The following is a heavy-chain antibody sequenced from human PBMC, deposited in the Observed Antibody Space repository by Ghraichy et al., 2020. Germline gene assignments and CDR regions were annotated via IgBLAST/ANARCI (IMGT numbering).Heavy chain of an antibody. CDR3: AKHPAAVNRLFDY. D-gene: IGHD6-13*01. CDR1: GFTFSSYA. V-gene: IGHV3-23*01. Sequence: GGSLRLSCAASGFTFSSYAMSWFRQAPGRGLEWVSAISGSGGSTYYADSVKGRFTISRDNSKNTLYLQMNSLRAEDTAVYYCAKHPAAVNRLFDYWGQGTLVTVSS. J-gene: IGHJ4*02. CDR2: ISGSGGST.